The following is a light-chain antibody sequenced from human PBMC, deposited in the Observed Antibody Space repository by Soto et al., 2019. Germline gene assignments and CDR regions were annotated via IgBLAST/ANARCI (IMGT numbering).Light chain of an antibody. CDR2: EFT. J-gene: IGLJ2*01. CDR3: SSYTSSSTLVI. CDR1: SSDVGGKNY. Sequence: QSVLTQPASVSGSPGQSSPISCTGTSSDVGGKNYVSWYQQYPGKAPKLSIYEFTTRPLGVSNRFSCSQSANTASLTISGLQAEDEADYYCSSYTSSSTLVIFGGGTKLTVL. V-gene: IGLV2-14*01.